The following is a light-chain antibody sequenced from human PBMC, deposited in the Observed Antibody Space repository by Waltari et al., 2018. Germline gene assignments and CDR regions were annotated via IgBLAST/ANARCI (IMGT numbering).Light chain of an antibody. CDR3: QQYYSART. Sequence: DIVMTQSPDSLAVSLGERATINCKSSQSVLYSSNNKNYLAWYQQKPGQPPKLLISWASTRESGVPDGFSGSGSGTDFTLTISSLQAEDVAVYYCQQYYSARTFGQGTKVEI. CDR2: WAS. CDR1: QSVLYSSNNKNY. J-gene: IGKJ1*01. V-gene: IGKV4-1*01.